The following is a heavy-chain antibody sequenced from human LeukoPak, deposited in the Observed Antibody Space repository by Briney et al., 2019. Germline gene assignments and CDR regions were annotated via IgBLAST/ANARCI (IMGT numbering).Heavy chain of an antibody. Sequence: GGSLRLSCAASGFTFSSYATHWVRQAPGKGLEWVAVVSYDGNNKDYADSVKGRFTVSRDNSKNTLYLQMNSLRAEDTAVFFRARSAGGSYPNFDYWGQGTLVTVSS. D-gene: IGHD1-26*01. CDR1: GFTFSSYA. CDR2: VSYDGNNK. V-gene: IGHV3-30*04. CDR3: ARSAGGSYPNFDY. J-gene: IGHJ4*02.